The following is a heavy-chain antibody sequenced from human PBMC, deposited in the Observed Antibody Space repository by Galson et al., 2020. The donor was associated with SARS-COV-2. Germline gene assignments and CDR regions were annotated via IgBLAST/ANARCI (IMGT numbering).Heavy chain of an antibody. V-gene: IGHV4-61*09. J-gene: IGHJ6*03. CDR1: GGYISSGSYY. D-gene: IGHD4-4*01. CDR2: IYTSGSN. CDR3: ARLTVMTYYYYYMDV. Sequence: SETLSLTCTVSGGYISSGSYYWSWIRQPAGKGLEWIGHIYTSGSNKYNPSIKSRVTISVDTSKNQFSLKLSSVTAADTAVYYCARLTVMTYYYYYMDVWGKGATVTVSS.